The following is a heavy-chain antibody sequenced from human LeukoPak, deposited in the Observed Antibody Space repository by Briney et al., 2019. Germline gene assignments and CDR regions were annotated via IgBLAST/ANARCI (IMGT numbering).Heavy chain of an antibody. V-gene: IGHV4-39*01. CDR3: ARPERVRGVEYYFDY. CDR2: IYYSGST. CDR1: GGSISSSSYY. Sequence: SETLSLTCTVSGGSISSSSYYWGWIRQPPGKGLEWIGSIYYSGSTYYNPSLKSRVTISVDTSKNQFSLKLSSVTAADTAVYYCARPERVRGVEYYFDYWGQGTLVTVSS. D-gene: IGHD3-10*01. J-gene: IGHJ4*02.